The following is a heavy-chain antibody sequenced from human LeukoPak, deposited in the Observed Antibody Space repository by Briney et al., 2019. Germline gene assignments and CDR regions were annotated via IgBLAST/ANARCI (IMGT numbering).Heavy chain of an antibody. Sequence: ASVKVSCKAFGGTFSSYAFTWVRQAPGQGLEWMGGIIPIFNTANYAQKLQGRVTMTTDTSTSTAYMELRSLRSDDTAVYYCARERSSGWYAAPTYYYYMDVWGKGTTVTISS. V-gene: IGHV1-69*05. CDR3: ARERSSGWYAAPTYYYYMDV. CDR1: GGTFSSYA. D-gene: IGHD6-19*01. J-gene: IGHJ6*03. CDR2: IIPIFNTA.